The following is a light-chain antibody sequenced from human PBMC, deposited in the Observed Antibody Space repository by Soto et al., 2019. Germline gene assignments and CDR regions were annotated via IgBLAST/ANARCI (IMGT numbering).Light chain of an antibody. CDR1: RSNIGAGYV. Sequence: QSVLTQPPSVSGAPGQRVTISCTGSRSNIGAGYVVHWYQQLPGTAPKLLIYGNINRPSGVPDRFSGSQSGTSASLAITGLQAEDEGDYYCQSYDSSLSAVVFGGGTKLTVL. CDR2: GNI. V-gene: IGLV1-40*01. J-gene: IGLJ2*01. CDR3: QSYDSSLSAVV.